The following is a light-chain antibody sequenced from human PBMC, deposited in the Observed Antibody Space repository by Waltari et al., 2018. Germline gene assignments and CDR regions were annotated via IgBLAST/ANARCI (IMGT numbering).Light chain of an antibody. CDR3: QQRSNWPPIT. CDR2: DAS. V-gene: IGKV3-11*01. Sequence: EIVLTQSPATLPLSPGERATLPCRASQSVSSYLAWYQQKPGQPPSLLIYDASNKATGIPARFIGSGSVTDFPLTISSLQPEEVAVYYCQQRSNWPPITFGQGTQPEIK. J-gene: IGKJ5*01. CDR1: QSVSSY.